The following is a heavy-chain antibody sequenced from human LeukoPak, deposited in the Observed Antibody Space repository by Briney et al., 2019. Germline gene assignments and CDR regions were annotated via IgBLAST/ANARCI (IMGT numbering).Heavy chain of an antibody. D-gene: IGHD4-17*01. J-gene: IGHJ5*02. CDR3: ARDHGDARLRFDP. CDR1: GFTFTSFG. CDR2: ISAYNGNT. V-gene: IGHV1-18*01. Sequence: ASVKVSCKASGFTFTSFGFSWVRQAPGQGLEWMGWISAYNGNTNYAQKLQGRVTMTTDTSTSTAYMELRSLRSDDTAVYYCARDHGDARLRFDPWGQGALVTVSS.